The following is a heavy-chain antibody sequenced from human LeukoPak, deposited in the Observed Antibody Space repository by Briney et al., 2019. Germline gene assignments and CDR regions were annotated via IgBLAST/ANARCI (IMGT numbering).Heavy chain of an antibody. V-gene: IGHV5-51*01. CDR1: GYSFINYW. Sequence: GESLKIPCKGSGYSFINYWIAWVRQMPGKGLEWMGIIYPADSDAKYSPSFHGQVTISADTSINTAYLQWSSLTASDTAMYYCARLTDYYDSSGYYRNCNWFGPWGQGVLVTVSS. J-gene: IGHJ5*02. CDR3: ARLTDYYDSSGYYRNCNWFGP. CDR2: IYPADSDA. D-gene: IGHD3-22*01.